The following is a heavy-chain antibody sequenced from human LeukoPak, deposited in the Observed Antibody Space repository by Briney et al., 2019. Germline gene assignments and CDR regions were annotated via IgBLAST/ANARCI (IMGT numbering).Heavy chain of an antibody. D-gene: IGHD3-9*01. CDR2: ISSSSSYI. V-gene: IGHV3-21*04. Sequence: GVSLRLSCATSGFTFSSYSMNWVRQAPGKGLEWVSSISSSSSYIYYADSVEGRFTISRDNAKNSLYLQMNSLRAEDTALYYCAREGRYYDILTGYPYAIFDYWGQGTLVTVSS. CDR1: GFTFSSYS. J-gene: IGHJ4*02. CDR3: AREGRYYDILTGYPYAIFDY.